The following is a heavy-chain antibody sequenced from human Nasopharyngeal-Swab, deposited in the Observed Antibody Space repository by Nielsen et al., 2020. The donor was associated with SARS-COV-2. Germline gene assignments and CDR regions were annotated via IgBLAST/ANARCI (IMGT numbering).Heavy chain of an antibody. CDR3: ARAILWFGELFPYFDY. CDR1: GGSFSGYY. D-gene: IGHD3-10*01. J-gene: IGHJ4*02. Sequence: SETLSLTCAVYGGSFSGYYWSWIRQPPGKGLEWIGEINHSGSTNYTPSLKSRVTISVDTSKNQFSLKLSSVTAADTAVYYCARAILWFGELFPYFDYWGQGTLVTVSS. CDR2: INHSGST. V-gene: IGHV4-34*01.